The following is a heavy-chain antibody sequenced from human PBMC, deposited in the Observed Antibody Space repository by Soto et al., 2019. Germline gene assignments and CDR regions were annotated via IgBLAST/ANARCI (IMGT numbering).Heavy chain of an antibody. CDR1: GFTFSSYS. CDR3: ASALLGSYNEYFHH. Sequence: EVHLVESGGGLVKPGGSLRLSCPASGFTFSSYSMDWVRQAPGKGLEWVSSISRSSSHIFYADSFKGRFTISRDDARNSLYLQISSLRAEDTAVYYCASALLGSYNEYFHHWGQGTLVTVSS. CDR2: ISRSSSHI. D-gene: IGHD1-26*01. V-gene: IGHV3-21*01. J-gene: IGHJ1*01.